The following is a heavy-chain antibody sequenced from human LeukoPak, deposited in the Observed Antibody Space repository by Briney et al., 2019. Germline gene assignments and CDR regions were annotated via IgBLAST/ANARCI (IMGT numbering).Heavy chain of an antibody. CDR2: IYTTGRT. D-gene: IGHD3-16*02. J-gene: IGHJ4*02. V-gene: IGHV4-4*07. Sequence: KASETLSLTCSVSGGSISSYWWGWIRQPAGKGLEFIGRIYTTGRTNYNPSLKSRVSMSVDTSKNKFSLELRSVTAADTAVYFCARGGYTISSYIFDYWGQGALVTVSS. CDR1: GGSISSYW. CDR3: ARGGYTISSYIFDY.